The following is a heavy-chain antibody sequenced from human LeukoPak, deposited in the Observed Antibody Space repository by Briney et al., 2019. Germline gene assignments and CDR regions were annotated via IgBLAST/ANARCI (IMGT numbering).Heavy chain of an antibody. Sequence: SETLSLTCTVSGGSISSSSYYWGWIRQPPGKGLEWIGSIYYSGSTYYNPSLKSRVTISVDTSKNQFSLKLSSVTAADTAVYYCARDSPRAAGRNWFDPWGQGTLVTVSS. CDR1: GGSISSSSYY. J-gene: IGHJ5*02. D-gene: IGHD6-13*01. CDR2: IYYSGST. V-gene: IGHV4-39*02. CDR3: ARDSPRAAGRNWFDP.